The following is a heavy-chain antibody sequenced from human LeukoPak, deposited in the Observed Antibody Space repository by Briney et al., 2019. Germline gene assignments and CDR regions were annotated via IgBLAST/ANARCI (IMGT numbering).Heavy chain of an antibody. CDR3: ARDRYCSSTSCFLKGIAFDI. Sequence: ASVKVFCKSSGYTFTSYAMNWVRQAPGQGLEWMGWINTNTGNPTYAQGFTGRFVFSLDTSVSTAYLQISSLKAEDTAVYYCARDRYCSSTSCFLKGIAFDIWGQGTMVTVSS. J-gene: IGHJ3*02. CDR1: GYTFTSYA. CDR2: INTNTGNP. V-gene: IGHV7-4-1*02. D-gene: IGHD2-2*01.